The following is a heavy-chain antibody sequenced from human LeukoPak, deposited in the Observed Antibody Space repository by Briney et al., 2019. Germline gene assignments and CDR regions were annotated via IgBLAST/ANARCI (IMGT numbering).Heavy chain of an antibody. J-gene: IGHJ6*02. CDR2: INHSGST. D-gene: IGHD4-17*01. Sequence: SETLSLTCAVYGGSFSGYYWSWIRQPPGEGLEWIGEINHSGSTNYNPSLKSRVTISVDTSKNQFSLKLSSVTAEDTAVYYCARDGIGVFYGFTPDGMDVWGQGTTVTVSS. CDR1: GGSFSGYY. CDR3: ARDGIGVFYGFTPDGMDV. V-gene: IGHV4-34*01.